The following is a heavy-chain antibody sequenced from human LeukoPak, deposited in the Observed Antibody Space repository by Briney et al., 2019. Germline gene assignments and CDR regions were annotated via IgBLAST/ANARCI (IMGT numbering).Heavy chain of an antibody. V-gene: IGHV3-21*01. J-gene: IGHJ4*02. Sequence: GGSLRLSCAASGFTFSSYSMNWVRQAPGKGLEWVSSISSSSSYIYYADSVKGRFTISRDNAKNSLYLQMNSLRAEDTAVYYCARDLGAMVRRVEFDYWGQGTLVTVSS. CDR3: ARDLGAMVRRVEFDY. D-gene: IGHD3-10*01. CDR1: GFTFSSYS. CDR2: ISSSSSYI.